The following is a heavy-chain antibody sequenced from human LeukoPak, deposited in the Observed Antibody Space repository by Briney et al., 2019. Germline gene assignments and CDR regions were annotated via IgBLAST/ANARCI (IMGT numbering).Heavy chain of an antibody. D-gene: IGHD3-9*01. Sequence: PSETLSLTCTVSGGSISSSSYYWGWIRQPPGKGLEWIGSIYYSGSTYYNPSLKSRVTISVDTSKNQFSLKPSSVTAADTAVYYCATNPRLRYFDLYYFDYWGQGTLVTVSS. CDR3: ATNPRLRYFDLYYFDY. V-gene: IGHV4-39*01. CDR1: GGSISSSSYY. J-gene: IGHJ4*02. CDR2: IYYSGST.